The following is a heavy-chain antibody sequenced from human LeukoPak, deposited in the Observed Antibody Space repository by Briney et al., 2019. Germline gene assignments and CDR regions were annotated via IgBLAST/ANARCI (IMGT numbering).Heavy chain of an antibody. V-gene: IGHV1-18*01. CDR1: GYTFTSYG. Sequence: ASVKVSCKASGYTFTSYGISWVRQAPGQGLEWMGWISAYNGNTNYAQKLQGRVTMTTDTSTSTAYMELRSLRSDDTAVYYCARVRRLAARPEYQDYWGQGTLVTVSS. CDR3: ARVRRLAARPEYQDY. D-gene: IGHD6-6*01. CDR2: ISAYNGNT. J-gene: IGHJ4*02.